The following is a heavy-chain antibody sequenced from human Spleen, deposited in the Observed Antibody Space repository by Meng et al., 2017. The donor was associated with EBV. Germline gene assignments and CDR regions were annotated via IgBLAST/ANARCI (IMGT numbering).Heavy chain of an antibody. J-gene: IGHJ4*02. CDR2: IIPIFGTS. CDR1: GGTFRSYT. D-gene: IGHD3-10*01. CDR3: ATDNGSGSYYKTRNYYFDY. Sequence: QVELGQSGAEVKNPGSSVKVSCKASGGTFRSYTISWVRQAPGQGLEWMGGIIPIFGTSNNAQKFQGRVTITADESTSTAYMELSSLRSEDTAVYYCATDNGSGSYYKTRNYYFDYWGQGTLVTVSS. V-gene: IGHV1-69*01.